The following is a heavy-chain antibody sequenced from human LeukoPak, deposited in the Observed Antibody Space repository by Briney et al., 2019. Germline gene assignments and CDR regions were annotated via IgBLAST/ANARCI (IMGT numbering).Heavy chain of an antibody. CDR1: GYSFTSYW. CDR3: AVQYCSSTSCYSGFDP. CDR2: IYPGDSDT. D-gene: IGHD2-2*01. V-gene: IGHV5-51*01. Sequence: GESLKISCKGSGYSFTSYWIGGVRQMPGKGLEWMGIIYPGDSDTRYSPSFQGRVTISADKFISTAYLQWSSLKASDTAMYYCAVQYCSSTSCYSGFDPWGQGTLVTVSS. J-gene: IGHJ5*02.